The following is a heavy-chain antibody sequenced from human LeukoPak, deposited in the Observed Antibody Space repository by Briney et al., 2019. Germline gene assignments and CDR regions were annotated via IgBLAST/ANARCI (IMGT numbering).Heavy chain of an antibody. J-gene: IGHJ5*02. CDR1: GGSISSSSYY. CDR2: IYYSGST. CDR3: ARDRGDSSSAAPYNWFDP. Sequence: SETLSLTCTVSGGSISSSSYYWGWIRQPPGKGLEWIGSIYYSGSTYYNPSLKSRVTISVDKSKNQFSLKLSSVTAADTAVYYCARDRGDSSSAAPYNWFDPWGQGTLVTVSS. V-gene: IGHV4-39*07. D-gene: IGHD6-6*01.